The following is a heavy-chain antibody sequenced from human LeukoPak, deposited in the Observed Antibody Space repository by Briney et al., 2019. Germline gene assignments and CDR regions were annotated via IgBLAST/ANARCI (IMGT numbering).Heavy chain of an antibody. D-gene: IGHD1-26*01. CDR3: ARLGSGSYYDSRGQFDY. Sequence: SETLSLTCTVSSGSISSYYWSWIRQPPGKGLEWIGFIHYSGNTNYNPSLKSRVTISVDTSKNQFSLKLSSVTAADTAVYYCARLGSGSYYDSRGQFDYWGQGTLVTVSS. V-gene: IGHV4-59*01. CDR2: IHYSGNT. CDR1: SGSISSYY. J-gene: IGHJ4*02.